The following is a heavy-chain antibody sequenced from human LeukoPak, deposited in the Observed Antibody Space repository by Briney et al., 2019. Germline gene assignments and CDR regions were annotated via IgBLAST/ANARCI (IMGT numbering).Heavy chain of an antibody. CDR1: GFTLDDYA. D-gene: IGHD3-22*01. CDR3: AKGRLIVVAVGDYFDS. V-gene: IGHV3-9*03. CDR2: ISWNSVNI. J-gene: IGHJ4*02. Sequence: GRSLRLSCAASGFTLDDYAMLWVRQAPGKGLEWVSGISWNSVNIGYADSVKGRFTISRDNAKNSLYLQMNSLRAEDMALYYCAKGRLIVVAVGDYFDSWGQGTLVTVSS.